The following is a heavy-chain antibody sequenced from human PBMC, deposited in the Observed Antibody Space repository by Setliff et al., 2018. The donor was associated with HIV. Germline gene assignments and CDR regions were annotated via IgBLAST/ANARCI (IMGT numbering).Heavy chain of an antibody. CDR3: ARDSIYQGRMSDDAFDI. CDR1: GFTFSSYA. V-gene: IGHV3-23*03. D-gene: IGHD2-2*01. J-gene: IGHJ3*02. CDR2: VYSGGSST. Sequence: GGSLRLSCAGSGFTFSSYAMSWVRQAPGKGLEWVSIVYSGGSSTYYADSVKGRFTISRDDSKKTLYPQMNSLRAEDTAVYYCARDSIYQGRMSDDAFDIWGQGTMVT.